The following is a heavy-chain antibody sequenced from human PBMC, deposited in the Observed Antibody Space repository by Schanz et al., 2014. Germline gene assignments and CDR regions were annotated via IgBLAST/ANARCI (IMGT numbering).Heavy chain of an antibody. Sequence: QVQLVQSGTEVKKPGASVKVSCKASGYTFTSYGVSWVRQAPGQGLEWMGWISTYTGNTNYAQRLQDRVTMTTDKSTSTAYMELSSLRSEDTAVYYCARERGVRGGGVWKVNWFDPWGQGTLVTVSS. CDR2: ISTYTGNT. J-gene: IGHJ5*02. D-gene: IGHD3-10*01. CDR3: ARERGVRGGGVWKVNWFDP. CDR1: GYTFTSYG. V-gene: IGHV1-18*04.